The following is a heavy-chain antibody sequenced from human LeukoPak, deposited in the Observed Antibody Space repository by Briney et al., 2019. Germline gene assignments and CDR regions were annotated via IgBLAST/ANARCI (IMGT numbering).Heavy chain of an antibody. V-gene: IGHV3-21*01. J-gene: IGHJ6*03. CDR3: ARDPYSGSYGNYYYYYMDV. CDR2: ITSGSTYI. CDR1: GFTFSSYN. Sequence: GGSLRLSCAASGFTFSSYNMNWVRQAPGKGLEWVSSITSGSTYIYYADSVKGRFTISRDNAKNSLYLQMNSLRAEDTAVYYCARDPYSGSYGNYYYYYMDVWGKGTTVTISS. D-gene: IGHD1-26*01.